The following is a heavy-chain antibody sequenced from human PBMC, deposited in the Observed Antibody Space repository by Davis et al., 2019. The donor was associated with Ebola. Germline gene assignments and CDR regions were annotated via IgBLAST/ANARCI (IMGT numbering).Heavy chain of an antibody. J-gene: IGHJ4*02. Sequence: PGGSLRLSCAASGFTFSSYSMDWVRQAPGKGLEWVSSISSSSSYIYYADSVKGRFTISRDNAKNSLYLQMNSLRAEDTAVYYCARAPDQAYQALNRCFDYWGQGTLVTVSS. CDR2: ISSSSSYI. CDR1: GFTFSSYS. V-gene: IGHV3-21*01. D-gene: IGHD2-2*02. CDR3: ARAPDQAYQALNRCFDY.